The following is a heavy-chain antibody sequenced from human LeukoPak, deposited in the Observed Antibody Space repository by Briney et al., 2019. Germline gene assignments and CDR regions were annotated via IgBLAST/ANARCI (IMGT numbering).Heavy chain of an antibody. J-gene: IGHJ4*02. CDR1: GFTFSSYA. CDR2: ISSNGGST. D-gene: IGHD2-2*01. Sequence: GGSLRFSCSASGFTFSSYAMHWVRQAPGKGLEYVSAISSNGGSTYYADSVKGRFTISRDNSKNTLYLQMSSLRAEDTAVYYCVKGEGYCSSTSCYGDYWGQGTLVTVSS. V-gene: IGHV3-64D*06. CDR3: VKGEGYCSSTSCYGDY.